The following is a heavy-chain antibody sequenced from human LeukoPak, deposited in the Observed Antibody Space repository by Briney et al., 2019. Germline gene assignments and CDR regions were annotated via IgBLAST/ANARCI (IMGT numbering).Heavy chain of an antibody. Sequence: GGSLRLSCAASGFTFSSYAMSWVRQAPGKGLEWVSAISGSGGSTYYADSVKGRFTISRDNSKNTPYLQMNSLRAEDTAVYYCAKDRGRIVATVAFDYWGQGTLVTVSS. J-gene: IGHJ4*02. D-gene: IGHD5-12*01. CDR1: GFTFSSYA. CDR2: ISGSGGST. V-gene: IGHV3-23*01. CDR3: AKDRGRIVATVAFDY.